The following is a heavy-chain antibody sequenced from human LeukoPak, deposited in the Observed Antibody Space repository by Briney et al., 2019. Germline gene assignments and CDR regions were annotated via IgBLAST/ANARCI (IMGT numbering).Heavy chain of an antibody. V-gene: IGHV3-48*01. CDR3: ARTTITLVRGVIIAFDY. J-gene: IGHJ4*02. D-gene: IGHD3-10*01. CDR1: GFTFSSHN. Sequence: GGSLRLSCAASGFTFSSHNMNWVRQAPGKGLEWVSYISSSSSTIYYADSVKGRFTISRDNAKNSLYLQMNSLRAEDTAVYYCARTTITLVRGVIIAFDYWGQGTLVTVSS. CDR2: ISSSSSTI.